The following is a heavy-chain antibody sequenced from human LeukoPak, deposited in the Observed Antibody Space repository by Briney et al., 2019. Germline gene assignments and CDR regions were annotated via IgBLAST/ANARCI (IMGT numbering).Heavy chain of an antibody. CDR3: ARDFGRRFLTLVYDILTGYPDY. CDR2: INPNSGGT. J-gene: IGHJ4*02. D-gene: IGHD3-9*01. CDR1: GYTFTGYY. Sequence: RASVKASCKASGYTFTGYYMHWVRQAPGQGLEWMGWINPNSGGTNYAQKFQGRVTMTRDTSISTAYMELSRLRSDDTAVYYCARDFGRRFLTLVYDILTGYPDYWGQGTLVTVSS. V-gene: IGHV1-2*02.